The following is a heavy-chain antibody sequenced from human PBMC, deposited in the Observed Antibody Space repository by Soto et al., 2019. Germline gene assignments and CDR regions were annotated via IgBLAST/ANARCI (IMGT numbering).Heavy chain of an antibody. CDR2: ISSGSAYI. V-gene: IGHV3-21*01. J-gene: IGHJ5*02. Sequence: EVQLVESGGGLVKPGESLRLSCTFTFSSYSLNWVRQAPGKGLEWVSSISSGSAYIKYADSVKGRFTISRDNANNLLXXXXXXXXXXXXXXXXXXXXXXXXXXXWFNPWGQGTLVTVSS. CDR3: XXXXXXXXXXWFNP. CDR1: TFSSYS.